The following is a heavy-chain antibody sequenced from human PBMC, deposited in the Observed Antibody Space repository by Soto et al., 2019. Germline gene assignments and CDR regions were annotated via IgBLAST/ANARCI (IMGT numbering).Heavy chain of an antibody. D-gene: IGHD3-22*01. CDR1: GYTFTSYY. V-gene: IGHV1-58*02. CDR3: AAGFYDSGGYSLDY. Sequence: SVKVSCKASGYTFTSYYMQWVRQARGQRLEWIGWIVVGSGNTNYAQKFQERVTITRDMSTSTAYMEVSSLRSEDTAVYYCAAGFYDSGGYSLDYWGQGTLVTVSS. J-gene: IGHJ4*02. CDR2: IVVGSGNT.